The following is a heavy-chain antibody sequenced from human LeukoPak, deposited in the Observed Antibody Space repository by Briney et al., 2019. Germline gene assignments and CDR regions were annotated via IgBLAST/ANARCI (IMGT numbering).Heavy chain of an antibody. CDR2: ISSSGSFI. Sequence: GGSLRLSCAASGFTFSSYSINWVRQAPGKGLEWVSSISSSGSFIYYVDSVKGRFTISRDNAKNSLYLQMNSLRAEDTAVYYCARVSSGGSYSDCWGQGTLVTVSS. V-gene: IGHV3-21*03. J-gene: IGHJ4*02. CDR3: ARVSSGGSYSDC. D-gene: IGHD2-15*01. CDR1: GFTFSSYS.